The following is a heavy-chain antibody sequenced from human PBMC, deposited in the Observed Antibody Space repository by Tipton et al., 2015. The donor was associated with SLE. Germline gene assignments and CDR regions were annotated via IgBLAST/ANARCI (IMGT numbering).Heavy chain of an antibody. CDR3: ARDADFQWLVLDS. Sequence: LACTVSGGSIGSHYWNWIRQSPGKGLEWIGYLSHSGSTNYNPALKSRVTMSVDTSKNQFSLKMRSVTAADTAVYYCARDADFQWLVLDSWGQGTLVTVAS. CDR2: LSHSGST. D-gene: IGHD6-19*01. V-gene: IGHV4-59*11. J-gene: IGHJ4*02. CDR1: GGSIGSHY.